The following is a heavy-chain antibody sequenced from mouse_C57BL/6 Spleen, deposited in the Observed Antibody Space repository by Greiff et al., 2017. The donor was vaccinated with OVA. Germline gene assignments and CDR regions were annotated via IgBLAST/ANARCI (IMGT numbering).Heavy chain of an antibody. CDR2: INPNNGGT. CDR1: GYTFTDYN. J-gene: IGHJ4*01. Sequence: EVQVVESGPELVKPGASVKIPCKASGYTFTDYNMDWVKQSHGKSLEWIGDINPNNGGTIYNQKFKGKATVTVDKSSSTAYMELRSLTSEDTAVYYCARYAMDYWGQGTSVTVSS. V-gene: IGHV1-18*01. CDR3: ARYAMDY.